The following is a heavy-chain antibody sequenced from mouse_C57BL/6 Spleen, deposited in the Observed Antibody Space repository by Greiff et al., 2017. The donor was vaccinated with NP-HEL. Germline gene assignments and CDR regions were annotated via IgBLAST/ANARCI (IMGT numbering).Heavy chain of an antibody. CDR3: ARDYCGSSFPYYFDY. Sequence: EVKLVESGGDLVKPGGSLKLSCAASGFTFSSYGMSWVRQTPDKRLEWVATISSGGSYTYYPDSVKGRFTISRDNAKNTLYLQMSSLKSEDTAMYYCARDYCGSSFPYYFDYWGQGTTLTVSS. J-gene: IGHJ2*01. CDR2: ISSGGSYT. V-gene: IGHV5-6*01. CDR1: GFTFSSYG. D-gene: IGHD1-1*01.